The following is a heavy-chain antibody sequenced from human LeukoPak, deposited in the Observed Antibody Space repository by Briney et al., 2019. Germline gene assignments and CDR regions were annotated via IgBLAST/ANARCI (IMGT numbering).Heavy chain of an antibody. V-gene: IGHV4-30-4*08. J-gene: IGHJ4*02. CDR2: IYYSGST. CDR1: GGSISSGDYY. Sequence: SETLSLTCTVSGGSISSGDYYWSWIRQPPGKDLEWIGYIYYSGSTYYNPSLKSRVTISVDTSKNQFSLKLSSVTAADTAVYYCARETRTYCGGDCYWYWGQGTLVTVSS. D-gene: IGHD2-21*01. CDR3: ARETRTYCGGDCYWY.